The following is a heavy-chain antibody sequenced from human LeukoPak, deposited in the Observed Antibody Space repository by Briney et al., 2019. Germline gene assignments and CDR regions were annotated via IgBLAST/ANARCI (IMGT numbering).Heavy chain of an antibody. CDR2: IYTSGST. V-gene: IGHV4-4*07. J-gene: IGHJ4*02. D-gene: IGHD6-19*01. CDR1: GGSISSYY. CDR3: ARSMAVAGTHY. Sequence: SETLSLTCTVSGGSISSYYWSWIRQRAGKGLEWIGRIYTSGSTNYNPSLKSRVTISVDKSKNQFSLKLSSVTAADTAVYYCARSMAVAGTHYWGQGTLVTVSS.